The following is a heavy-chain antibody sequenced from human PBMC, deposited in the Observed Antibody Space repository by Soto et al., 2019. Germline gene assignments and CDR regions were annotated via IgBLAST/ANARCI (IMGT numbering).Heavy chain of an antibody. CDR1: GFTFSSYA. V-gene: IGHV3-30-3*01. CDR3: ARSLVDTAMVTGLFDY. Sequence: VQMLESGGGVVQPGRSLRLSCAASGFTFSSYAMHWVRQAPGKGLEWVAVISYDGSNKYYADSVKGRFTISRDNSKNTLYLQMNSLRAEDTAVYYCARSLVDTAMVTGLFDYWGQGTLVTVSS. J-gene: IGHJ4*02. CDR2: ISYDGSNK. D-gene: IGHD5-18*01.